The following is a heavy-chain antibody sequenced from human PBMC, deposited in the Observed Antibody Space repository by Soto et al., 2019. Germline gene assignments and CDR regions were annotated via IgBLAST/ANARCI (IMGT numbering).Heavy chain of an antibody. CDR2: VYYSGST. V-gene: IGHV4-59*01. CDR1: GGSISTYY. D-gene: IGHD6-13*01. CDR3: ARRVAAAPMYAFDI. Sequence: SGTLSLTCTVSGGSISTYYWTWIRQPPGKGLEWIGFVYYSGSTNYNPSLKSRVTISLDTSRNQFSLKLNSVTSADTAVYFCARRVAAAPMYAFDIWAQGTMVTV. J-gene: IGHJ3*02.